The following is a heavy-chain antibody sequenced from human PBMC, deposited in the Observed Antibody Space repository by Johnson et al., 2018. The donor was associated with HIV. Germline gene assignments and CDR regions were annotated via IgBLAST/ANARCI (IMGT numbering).Heavy chain of an antibody. V-gene: IGHV3-66*01. Sequence: VQLVESGGGLVQPGGSLRLSCAASGFTVSSNYMSWVRQAPGKGLEWVSVISSGGSTYYAASEKGRFTIPRDNSKNTPYLQMNNVRAEDTAVYYCAKDWAYSSSWYDEGLAFDIWGQGTMVTVSS. J-gene: IGHJ3*02. CDR3: AKDWAYSSSWYDEGLAFDI. D-gene: IGHD6-13*01. CDR1: GFTVSSNY. CDR2: ISSGGST.